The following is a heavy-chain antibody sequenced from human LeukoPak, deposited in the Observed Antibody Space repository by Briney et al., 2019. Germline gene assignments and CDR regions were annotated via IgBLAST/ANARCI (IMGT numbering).Heavy chain of an antibody. D-gene: IGHD6-13*01. CDR1: GGSISSYY. CDR3: ARARAAVYYFDY. CDR2: IYYSGST. J-gene: IGHJ4*02. V-gene: IGHV4-59*08. Sequence: PSETLSLTCTVSGGSISSYYWSWIRQPPGKGLEWIGYIYYSGSTNYSPSLKSRVTISVDTSKNQFSLKLSSVTAADTAVYYCARARAAVYYFDYWGQGTLVTVSS.